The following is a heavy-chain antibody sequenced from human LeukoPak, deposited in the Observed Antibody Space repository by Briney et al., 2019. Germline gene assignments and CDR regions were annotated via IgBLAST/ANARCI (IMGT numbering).Heavy chain of an antibody. J-gene: IGHJ6*02. Sequence: GGSLRLSCAASGFTFSSYAMHWVRQASGKGLEWVARIKTKAESYATAYVASVKGRFTISRDDSKNTAYLQMDSLKTEDTAMYYCTRLSGGNSDSYYYGLDVWGQGTTVTVSS. CDR3: TRLSGGNSDSYYYGLDV. CDR2: IKTKAESYAT. CDR1: GFTFSSYA. D-gene: IGHD4-23*01. V-gene: IGHV3-73*01.